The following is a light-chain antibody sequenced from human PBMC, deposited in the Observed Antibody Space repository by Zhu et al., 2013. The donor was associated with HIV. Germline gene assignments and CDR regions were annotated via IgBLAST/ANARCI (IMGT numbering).Light chain of an antibody. Sequence: SYELTQPPSVSVAPGKTARITCGGNNIGSKSVHWYQQKPGQSPVLVIYQDSKRPSGIPERFSGSKSGITASLTISGLQTDDEAYYYCSSSAPANTLIFGGGTKLTVL. CDR1: NIGSKS. CDR3: SSSAPANTLI. V-gene: IGLV3-21*01. CDR2: QDS. J-gene: IGLJ2*01.